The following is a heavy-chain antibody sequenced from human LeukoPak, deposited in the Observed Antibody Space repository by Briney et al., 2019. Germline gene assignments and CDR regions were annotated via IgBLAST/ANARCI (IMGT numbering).Heavy chain of an antibody. CDR1: GYTFTSYD. J-gene: IGHJ5*02. Sequence: ASVKVSCKASGYTFTSYDINWVRQATGQGIEWMGWMNPNSGNTGYAQKFQGRVTMARNTSISTAYMELSSLRSEDTAVYYCARVDSGYDLMAWFDPWGQGTLVTVSS. CDR3: ARVDSGYDLMAWFDP. D-gene: IGHD5-12*01. V-gene: IGHV1-8*01. CDR2: MNPNSGNT.